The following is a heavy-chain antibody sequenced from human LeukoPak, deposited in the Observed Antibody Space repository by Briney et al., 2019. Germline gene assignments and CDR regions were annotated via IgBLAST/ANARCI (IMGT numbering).Heavy chain of an antibody. CDR1: GFSFSSYG. V-gene: IGHV3-30*02. J-gene: IGHJ4*02. CDR3: AKPYYYDSRGYPCYFDY. CDR2: IRYDGSNK. D-gene: IGHD3-22*01. Sequence: GGSLRLSCAASGFSFSSYGMRWVRQAPGKGLEWVAFIRYDGSNKYYADSVKGRFTISRDNSKNTLYLQMNSLRAGDTAVYYCAKPYYYDSRGYPCYFDYWGQGTLVTVS.